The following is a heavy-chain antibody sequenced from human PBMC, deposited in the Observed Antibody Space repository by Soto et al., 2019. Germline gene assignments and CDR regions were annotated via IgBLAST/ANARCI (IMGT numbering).Heavy chain of an antibody. CDR3: ARGLAGGLDV. CDR1: GFTFRTYD. CDR2: IGTAGDT. J-gene: IGHJ6*02. Sequence: EVQLGESGGGFVQPGGSLRLSCAASGFTFRTYDMHWVRQDTGKGLEWVSFIGTAGDTYYAGSVKGRFTISREDAKNSLYLQMNSLRAGDTAVYYCARGLAGGLDVWGQGTTVTVSS. V-gene: IGHV3-13*04.